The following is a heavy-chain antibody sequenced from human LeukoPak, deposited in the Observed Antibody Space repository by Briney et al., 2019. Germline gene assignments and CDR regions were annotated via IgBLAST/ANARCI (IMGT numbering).Heavy chain of an antibody. CDR3: ASNRVGGYLYYFDY. J-gene: IGHJ4*02. V-gene: IGHV3-74*03. CDR1: GFAFSSDW. Sequence: PGGSLRLPCAASGFAFSSDWMHWVRQAPGKGLVWVSRISSDGSSTTYADSVKGRFTISRDNAKNTLYLQMNSLRAEDTAVYYCASNRVGGYLYYFDYWGQGTLVTVSS. CDR2: ISSDGSST. D-gene: IGHD3-22*01.